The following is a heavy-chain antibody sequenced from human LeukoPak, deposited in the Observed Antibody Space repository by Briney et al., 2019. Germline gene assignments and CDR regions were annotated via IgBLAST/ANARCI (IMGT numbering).Heavy chain of an antibody. CDR1: GFTFSSHG. CDR2: INKDGSEQ. CDR3: LSGPGH. Sequence: GGSLRLSCAASGFTFSSHGMTWVRQAPGKGPEGVASINKDGSEQYYVDSVKGRFTIARDNAKNSLYLQMNILRAEDTAVFYCLSGPGHCGQGTLVTVSS. V-gene: IGHV3-7*01. J-gene: IGHJ4*02.